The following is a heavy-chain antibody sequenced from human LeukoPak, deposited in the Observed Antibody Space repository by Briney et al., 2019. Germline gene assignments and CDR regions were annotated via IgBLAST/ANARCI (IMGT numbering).Heavy chain of an antibody. J-gene: IGHJ3*02. V-gene: IGHV4-4*08. CDR2: IYTSGST. CDR1: GGSISSYY. D-gene: IGHD3-9*01. Sequence: PSETLSLTCTVSGGSISSYYWSWIRQPPGKGLEWIGRIYTSGSTNYNPSLKSRVTISVDTSKNQFSLKLSSVTAADTAVYYCASQYYDILTGYVDAFDIWGQGTMVTVSS. CDR3: ASQYYDILTGYVDAFDI.